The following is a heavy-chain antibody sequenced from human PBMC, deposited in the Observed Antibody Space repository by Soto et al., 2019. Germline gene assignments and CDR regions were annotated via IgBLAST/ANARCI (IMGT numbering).Heavy chain of an antibody. Sequence: RRLSCAASGFTFSSYGMHWVRQAPGKGLEWVAVISYDGSNKYYADSVKGRFTISRDNSKNTLYLQMNSLRAEDTAVYYCAKVFHQGGGGYWGQGTLVTVSS. CDR1: GFTFSSYG. J-gene: IGHJ4*02. CDR3: AKVFHQGGGGY. D-gene: IGHD2-15*01. CDR2: ISYDGSNK. V-gene: IGHV3-30*18.